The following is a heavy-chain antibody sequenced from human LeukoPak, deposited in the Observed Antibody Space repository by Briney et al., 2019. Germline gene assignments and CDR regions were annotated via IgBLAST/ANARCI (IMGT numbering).Heavy chain of an antibody. Sequence: SETLSLTCTVSGGSIRSSYYYWGWIRQPPGKGLEWIGSIYDSGSTYYNPSLKSRVTLSVDRSKNQFSLRLNSVTAADTAMYYCARSHDHLWGNYPDYWGQGTLVTVSS. CDR1: GGSIRSSYYY. CDR2: IYDSGST. V-gene: IGHV4-39*07. J-gene: IGHJ4*02. CDR3: ARSHDHLWGNYPDY. D-gene: IGHD3-16*02.